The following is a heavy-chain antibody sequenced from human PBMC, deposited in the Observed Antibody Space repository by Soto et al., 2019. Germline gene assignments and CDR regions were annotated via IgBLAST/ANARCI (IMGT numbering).Heavy chain of an antibody. CDR3: AKGQPVDAFDI. CDR1: GFTFSIYA. Sequence: GESLKISCAASGFTFSIYAMSWVRQAPGKGLEWVSAISGSGGSTYYADSVKGRFTISRDNSKNTLYLQMNSLRAEDTAVYYCAKGQPVDAFDIWGQGTMVTVSS. CDR2: ISGSGGST. J-gene: IGHJ3*02. V-gene: IGHV3-23*01. D-gene: IGHD6-13*01.